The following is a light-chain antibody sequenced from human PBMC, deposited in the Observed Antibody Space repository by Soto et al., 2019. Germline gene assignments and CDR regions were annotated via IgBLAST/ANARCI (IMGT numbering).Light chain of an antibody. J-gene: IGKJ1*01. CDR3: QQCGSSPWT. V-gene: IGKV3-20*01. CDR1: QTITSTF. Sequence: EIVLTQSPGTLSLSPGDTATLSCRASQTITSTFLAWYQQKPGQAPRLLLYTVSTRAPGIPDRFRGSVSGTNFTLTISRLEPDDFAFYYCQQCGSSPWTFGQGTKVDIK. CDR2: TVS.